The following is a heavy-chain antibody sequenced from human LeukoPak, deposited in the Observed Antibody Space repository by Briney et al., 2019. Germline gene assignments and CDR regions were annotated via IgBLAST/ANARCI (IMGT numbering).Heavy chain of an antibody. D-gene: IGHD6-13*01. Sequence: SETLSLTCIVSGGSISSSRDYWAWIRQPPGKGLEWIANIYYSGSTYYSPSLKSRVIISVDTSKNQFSLKLSSVTAADTAVYYCARADYSSTWSHDYYRMDVWGKGTTVTVSS. CDR2: IYYSGST. CDR3: ARADYSSTWSHDYYRMDV. V-gene: IGHV4-39*01. CDR1: GGSISSSRDY. J-gene: IGHJ6*04.